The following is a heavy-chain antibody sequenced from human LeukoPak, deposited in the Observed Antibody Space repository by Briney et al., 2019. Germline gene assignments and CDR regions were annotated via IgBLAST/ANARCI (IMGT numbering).Heavy chain of an antibody. CDR1: GGSISSYY. CDR2: IYYSGST. V-gene: IGHV4-59*01. D-gene: IGHD3-16*01. CDR3: ARDGGLLTQRGFDY. J-gene: IGHJ4*02. Sequence: SEALSLTCTVSGGSISSYYWSWIRQPPGKGLEWIGYIYYSGSTNYNPSLKSRVTISVDTSKNQFSLKLSSVTAADTAVYYCARDGGLLTQRGFDYWGQGTLVTVSS.